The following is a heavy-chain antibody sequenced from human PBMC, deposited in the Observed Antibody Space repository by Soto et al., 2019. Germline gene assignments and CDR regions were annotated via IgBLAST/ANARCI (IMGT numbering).Heavy chain of an antibody. CDR3: ARDKITGLFDC. CDR1: GGSFSGYY. J-gene: IGHJ4*02. D-gene: IGHD2-8*02. V-gene: IGHV4-34*01. Sequence: PSETLSLTCAVYGGSFSGYYWTWIRQPPGTGLEWIGEINHSGSTNYNPSLKSRVTISVDTPKNQFSLKLTSVTAADTAVYYCARDKITGLFDCWGQGTLVTVSS. CDR2: INHSGST.